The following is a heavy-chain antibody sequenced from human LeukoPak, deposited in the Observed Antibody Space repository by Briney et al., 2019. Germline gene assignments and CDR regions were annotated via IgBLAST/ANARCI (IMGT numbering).Heavy chain of an antibody. V-gene: IGHV3-30*02. D-gene: IGHD3-10*01. J-gene: IGHJ4*02. CDR3: AKVMARGVTSSPDY. CDR1: GFTFSSYG. CDR2: IRYDGSNK. Sequence: PGGSLRLSCAASGFTFSSYGMHWVRQAPGKGLEWVAFIRYDGSNKYYADSVKGRFAISRDNSENTLYLQMDSLRAEDTAVYYCAKVMARGVTSSPDYWGQGTLVTVSS.